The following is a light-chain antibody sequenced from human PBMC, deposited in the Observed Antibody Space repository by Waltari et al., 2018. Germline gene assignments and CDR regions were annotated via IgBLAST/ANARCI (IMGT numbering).Light chain of an antibody. CDR1: SANVGTNS. Sequence: QSVLTPPPSASGTPGQPVTISCSGGSANVGTNSVSWYKLLPGVAPELLLYRDNQRPAALPDRFTGSRSGTSASLANRGLRSDDEADYYRATCDERLTGLWVFCGGTRFTV. CDR3: ATCDERLTGLWV. J-gene: IGLJ3*02. CDR2: RDN. V-gene: IGLV1-47*02.